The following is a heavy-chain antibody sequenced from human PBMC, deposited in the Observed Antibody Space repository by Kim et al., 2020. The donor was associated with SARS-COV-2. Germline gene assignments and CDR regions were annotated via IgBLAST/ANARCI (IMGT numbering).Heavy chain of an antibody. Sequence: GGSLRLSCGASGFTFNRFWMSWVRQGPGKGPEWVAIIKGDGSDKYYVDSVEGRFTISRDNAKNSLYLQMNSLRVEDSAVYYCARKYGTGSPWYFDYWGEGTLVTVSS. CDR3: ARKYGTGSPWYFDY. D-gene: IGHD3-10*01. CDR1: GFTFNRFW. V-gene: IGHV3-7*03. J-gene: IGHJ4*02. CDR2: IKGDGSDK.